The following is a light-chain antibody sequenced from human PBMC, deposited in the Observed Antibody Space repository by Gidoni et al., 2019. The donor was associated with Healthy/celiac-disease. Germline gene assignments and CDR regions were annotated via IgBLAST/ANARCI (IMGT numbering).Light chain of an antibody. J-gene: IGKJ4*01. Sequence: DIQMTQSPSSLSASVGDRVTITCRASQSISSYLNWYQQKPGTATKLLIYAASSLQSGVPSRFSGSGSGTDFTLTISSLQPEDFATYYGQQSYSTPLTFGGGTKVEIK. CDR2: AAS. CDR3: QQSYSTPLT. V-gene: IGKV1-39*01. CDR1: QSISSY.